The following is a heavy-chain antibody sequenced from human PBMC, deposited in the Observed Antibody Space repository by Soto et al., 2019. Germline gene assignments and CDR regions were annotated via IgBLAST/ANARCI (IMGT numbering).Heavy chain of an antibody. D-gene: IGHD3-22*01. V-gene: IGHV3-49*04. J-gene: IGHJ3*02. CDR3: TRVRPNSYDSSGYYHYDAFDI. CDR1: GFTFGDYA. Sequence: GGSLRLSCTASGFTFGDYAMSWVRQAPGKGLEWVGFIRSKAYGGTTDYAASVKGRFTISRDDSKSIAYLQMNSLKTEDTAVYYCTRVRPNSYDSSGYYHYDAFDIWGQGTMVTVS. CDR2: IRSKAYGGTT.